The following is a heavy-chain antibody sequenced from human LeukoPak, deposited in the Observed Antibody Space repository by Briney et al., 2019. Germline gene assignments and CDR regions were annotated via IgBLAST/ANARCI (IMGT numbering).Heavy chain of an antibody. J-gene: IGHJ4*02. D-gene: IGHD7-27*01. CDR1: GYTFTGYY. CDR2: INPNSGGT. V-gene: IGHV1-2*02. Sequence: GASVKVSCKASGYTFTGYYTHWVRQAPGQGLEWMGWINPNSGGTNYAQKFQGRVTMTRDTSISTAYMELSRLRSDDTAVYYCARAGGRNWDTLDFDYWGQGTLVTVSS. CDR3: ARAGGRNWDTLDFDY.